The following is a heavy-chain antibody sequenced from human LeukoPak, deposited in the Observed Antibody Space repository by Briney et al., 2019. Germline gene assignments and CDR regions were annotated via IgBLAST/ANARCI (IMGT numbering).Heavy chain of an antibody. J-gene: IGHJ4*02. CDR2: ISSSSSYI. D-gene: IGHD2-2*02. CDR3: AKFRVGGYCSSTSCYTYFDY. CDR1: GFTFSSYS. V-gene: IGHV3-21*01. Sequence: GGSLRLSCAASGFTFSSYSMNWVRQAPGKGLEWVSSISSSSSYIYCADSVKGRFTISRDNAKNSLYLQMNSLRAEDTAVYYCAKFRVGGYCSSTSCYTYFDYWGQGTLVTVSS.